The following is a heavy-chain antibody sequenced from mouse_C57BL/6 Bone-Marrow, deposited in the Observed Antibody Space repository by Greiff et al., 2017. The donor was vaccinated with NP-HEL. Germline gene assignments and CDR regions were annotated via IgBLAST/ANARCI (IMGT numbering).Heavy chain of an antibody. CDR1: GYSFTDYN. CDR3: ARSGRFTTVVAHYAMNY. CDR2: INPNYGTT. J-gene: IGHJ4*01. Sequence: VQLQQSGPELVKPGASVKISCKASGYSFTDYNMNWVKQSNGKSLEWIGVINPNYGTTSYNQKFKGKATLTVDQCSSTAYMQLNSLTSEDSAVYYCARSGRFTTVVAHYAMNYWGQGTSVTVSS. V-gene: IGHV1-39*01. D-gene: IGHD1-1*01.